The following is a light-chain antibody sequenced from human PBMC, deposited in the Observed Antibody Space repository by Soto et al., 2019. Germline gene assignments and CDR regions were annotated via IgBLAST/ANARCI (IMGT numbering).Light chain of an antibody. CDR1: HRIDAL. V-gene: IGKV1-5*03. J-gene: IGKJ1*01. CDR2: KAT. CDR3: QEYETFSPWT. Sequence: DVQMTQSPSILSASVGDRVTITCRASHRIDALLAWYRQKPGTAPKLLIYKATILQSGVPSRFSGSGSGTEFTLAISSLQPADFATYYCQEYETFSPWTFGQGTKVAIK.